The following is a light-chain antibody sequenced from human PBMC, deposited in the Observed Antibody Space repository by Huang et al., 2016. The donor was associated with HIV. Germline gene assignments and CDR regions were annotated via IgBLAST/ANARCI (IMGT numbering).Light chain of an antibody. Sequence: EIVLTQSPGTLSLSPGERATISCRASQSVSSSYLAWYQQKPGQAPRLLIYGESSRATGIPDRFSGSGSGTDFTLTISRLEPEDFAVYYCQQYGSSPPITFGPGTKVDIK. J-gene: IGKJ3*01. CDR3: QQYGSSPPIT. CDR2: GES. V-gene: IGKV3-20*01. CDR1: QSVSSSY.